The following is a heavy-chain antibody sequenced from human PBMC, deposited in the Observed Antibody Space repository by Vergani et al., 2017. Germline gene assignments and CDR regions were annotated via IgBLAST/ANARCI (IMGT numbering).Heavy chain of an antibody. D-gene: IGHD3-10*01. CDR3: TTAWGLYYLHGEYFQY. CDR2: ISSGGGDI. J-gene: IGHJ1*01. Sequence: EVQLLESGGGLVQPGGSRRLSCAGAGFTFDTYTMAYVRQAPGKGLEWVATISSGGGDIFYADSVKGRFTISRDNSKTTLFLQMNSLKDEDTAVYYCTTAWGLYYLHGEYFQYWGRGTLVSVS. V-gene: IGHV3-23*01. CDR1: GFTFDTYT.